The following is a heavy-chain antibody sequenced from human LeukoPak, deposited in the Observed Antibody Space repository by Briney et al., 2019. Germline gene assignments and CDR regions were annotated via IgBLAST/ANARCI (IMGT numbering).Heavy chain of an antibody. CDR2: IGTAGEI. CDR1: GFTFRSYD. V-gene: IGHV3-13*01. Sequence: GGSLRLSCAASGFTFRSYDMHWVRQATGKGLEWVSGIGTAGEIYYPGSVKGRFTISRDNAKNSLYLQMNSLRAEDTAVYYCARESYYDYVWGSYRYGGAFDTWGQGTMVTVSS. D-gene: IGHD3-16*02. J-gene: IGHJ3*02. CDR3: ARESYYDYVWGSYRYGGAFDT.